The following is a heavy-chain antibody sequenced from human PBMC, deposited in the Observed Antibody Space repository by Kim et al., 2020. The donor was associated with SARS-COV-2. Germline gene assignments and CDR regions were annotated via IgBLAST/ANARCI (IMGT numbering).Heavy chain of an antibody. D-gene: IGHD3-3*01. CDR3: ARGREYDFWSGYYSYFDY. J-gene: IGHJ4*02. Sequence: KRRVTISVDRSKNQFSLKLSSVTAADTAVYYCARGREYDFWSGYYSYFDYWGQGTLVTVSS. V-gene: IGHV4-30-2*01.